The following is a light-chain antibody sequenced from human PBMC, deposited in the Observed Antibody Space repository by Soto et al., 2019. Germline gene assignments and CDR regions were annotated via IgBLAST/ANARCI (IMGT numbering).Light chain of an antibody. CDR1: QGVENR. CDR2: DVS. Sequence: AIQLTQSPSSLSASVGDTVTISCRASQGVENRLTWYQQKPGKPPQLLISDVSNLERGVPSRFSGSGSGTDFTLTINSLQPGDFATYYCQQFNGYPITFGQGTRLEIK. V-gene: IGKV1-13*02. CDR3: QQFNGYPIT. J-gene: IGKJ5*01.